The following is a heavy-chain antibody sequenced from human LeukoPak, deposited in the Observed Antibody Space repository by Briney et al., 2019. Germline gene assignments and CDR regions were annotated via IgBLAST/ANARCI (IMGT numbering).Heavy chain of an antibody. Sequence: SVKVSCKASGGTFSSYAISWVRQAPGQGLEWMGGIIPIFGTANYAQKFQGRVTITADESTSTAYMELSSLRSEDTAVYYCARDQSSSWYVRYYYYYGMDDWGQGTTVTVSS. D-gene: IGHD6-13*01. V-gene: IGHV1-69*13. CDR3: ARDQSSSWYVRYYYYYGMDD. CDR2: IIPIFGTA. J-gene: IGHJ6*02. CDR1: GGTFSSYA.